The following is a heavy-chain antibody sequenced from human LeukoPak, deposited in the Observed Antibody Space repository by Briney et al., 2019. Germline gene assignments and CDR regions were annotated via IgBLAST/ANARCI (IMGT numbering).Heavy chain of an antibody. J-gene: IGHJ6*02. Sequence: GASVKVSCKASGYTFTGYYMHWVRQAPGQGLEWMEWINPNSGGTNYAQKFQGRVTMTRDTSISTAYMELSRLRSDDTAVYYCARDSIAAAGTDPFYYYYYGMDVWGQGTTVTVSS. CDR1: GYTFTGYY. V-gene: IGHV1-2*02. D-gene: IGHD6-13*01. CDR2: INPNSGGT. CDR3: ARDSIAAAGTDPFYYYYYGMDV.